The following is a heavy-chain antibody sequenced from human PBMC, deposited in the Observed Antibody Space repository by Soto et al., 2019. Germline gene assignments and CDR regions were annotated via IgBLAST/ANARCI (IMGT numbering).Heavy chain of an antibody. V-gene: IGHV3-30-3*01. CDR1: GFTFSSYA. D-gene: IGHD3-10*01. J-gene: IGHJ4*02. Sequence: ESGGGVVQPGRSLRLSCAASGFTFSSYAMHWVRQAPGKGLEWVAVISYDGSNKYYADSVKGRFTISRDNSKNTLYLQMNSLRAEDTAVYYCARDRNVLLWFRAPQSWGQGTLVTVSS. CDR3: ARDRNVLLWFRAPQS. CDR2: ISYDGSNK.